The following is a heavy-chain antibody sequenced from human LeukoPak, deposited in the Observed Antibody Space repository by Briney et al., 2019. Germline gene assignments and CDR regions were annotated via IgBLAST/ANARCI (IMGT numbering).Heavy chain of an antibody. J-gene: IGHJ4*02. CDR1: GGTFSSYA. V-gene: IGHV1-69*05. CDR3: ATHYYDSSGYYYYFDY. CDR2: IIPIFGTA. Sequence: SVKVSCKASGGTFSSYAISWVRQAPGQGLEWMGGIIPIFGTANYAQKFQGRVTITTDESTSTAYMELSSLRSEDTAVYYCATHYYDSSGYYYYFDYWGQGTLVTISS. D-gene: IGHD3-22*01.